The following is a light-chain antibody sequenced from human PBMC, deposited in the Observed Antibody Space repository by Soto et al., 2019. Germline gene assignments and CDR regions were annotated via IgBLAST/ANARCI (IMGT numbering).Light chain of an antibody. CDR3: QQYVSSPQT. CDR2: GAS. V-gene: IGKV3-20*01. J-gene: IGKJ1*01. Sequence: EIVLTQSPGTLSLSPGERATLSCRASQSVSSSYLAWYQQKPGQASRLLIYGASNRATGIPDRFSGSGSGTAFTLTISRLEPADFAMYFCQQYVSSPQTFGQGTKVEIK. CDR1: QSVSSSY.